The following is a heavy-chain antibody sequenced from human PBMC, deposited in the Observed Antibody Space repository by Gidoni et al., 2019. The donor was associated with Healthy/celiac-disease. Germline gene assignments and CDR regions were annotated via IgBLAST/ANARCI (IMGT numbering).Heavy chain of an antibody. CDR2: ISRSSYI. J-gene: IGHJ4*02. D-gene: IGHD4-17*01. CDR1: GFTFSTYA. V-gene: IGHV3-21*01. Sequence: EVHLVESGGVLVTPGGSLRLSCAASGFTFSTYAMTWVRQAPGKGLEWVSSISRSSYIFYADSVKGRFTISRDNAKNSLYLQMNSLRAEDTAVYYCARDANYGGNSEGFDFWGQGSLVTVSS. CDR3: ARDANYGGNSEGFDF.